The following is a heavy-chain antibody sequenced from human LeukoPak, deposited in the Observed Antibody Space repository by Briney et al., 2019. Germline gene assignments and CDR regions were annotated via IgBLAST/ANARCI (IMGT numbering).Heavy chain of an antibody. J-gene: IGHJ4*02. D-gene: IGHD3-9*01. CDR1: GASIVGSY. Sequence: SETLSLTCTVSGASIVGSYWTWIRQSPGEGLQYVGYIYNTVDVNYSPSLKSRVTISIDMSRNQFSLTLNTVTTADTAIYYCARGRHYDITGFNPTYYFDSWGQGALVTVSS. V-gene: IGHV4-59*01. CDR3: ARGRHYDITGFNPTYYFDS. CDR2: IYNTVDV.